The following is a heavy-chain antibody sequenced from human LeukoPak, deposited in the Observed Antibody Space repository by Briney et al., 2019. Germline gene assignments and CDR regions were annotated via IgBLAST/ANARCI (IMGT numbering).Heavy chain of an antibody. J-gene: IGHJ3*02. V-gene: IGHV4-34*01. CDR2: INHGGSA. Sequence: SETLSLTCAVYGGSFSGYYWNWIRQPPGKGLEWIGEINHGGSANYNPSLKSRVSISRDTSKNQFSLKLSSVTAADTAVYYCARGYYYDTSGYPKHGAFDIWGQGTMVTVSS. CDR3: ARGYYYDTSGYPKHGAFDI. CDR1: GGSFSGYY. D-gene: IGHD3-22*01.